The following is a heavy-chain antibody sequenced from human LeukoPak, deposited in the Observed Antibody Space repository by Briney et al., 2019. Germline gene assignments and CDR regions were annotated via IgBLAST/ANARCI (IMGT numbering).Heavy chain of an antibody. CDR3: ARRGSGSYDFDY. D-gene: IGHD1-26*01. J-gene: IGHJ4*02. Sequence: GGSLRLSCAASGFTFTNYVIHWVRQAPGKGLEWVAVVSYDGSNKYYADSVKGRFTISRDNAKNSLYLQMNSLRAEDTAVYYCARRGSGSYDFDYWGQGTLVTVSS. CDR1: GFTFTNYV. CDR2: VSYDGSNK. V-gene: IGHV3-30-3*01.